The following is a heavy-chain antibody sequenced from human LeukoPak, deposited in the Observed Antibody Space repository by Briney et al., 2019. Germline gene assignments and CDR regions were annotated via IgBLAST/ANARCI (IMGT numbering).Heavy chain of an antibody. D-gene: IGHD3-9*01. Sequence: ASVKVSCKASGYIFISYGISWVRQAPGQGLEWMGWISGYSGNTNYAQKLQGRVTMATDTSTSTAYMELRSLRSDDTAVYYCARGEKENTYYDILTGYFDYWGQGTLVTVSS. V-gene: IGHV1-18*01. CDR2: ISGYSGNT. CDR3: ARGEKENTYYDILTGYFDY. CDR1: GYIFISYG. J-gene: IGHJ4*02.